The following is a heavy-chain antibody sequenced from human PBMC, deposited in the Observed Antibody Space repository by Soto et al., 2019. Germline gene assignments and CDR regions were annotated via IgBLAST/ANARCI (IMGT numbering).Heavy chain of an antibody. CDR3: ASRSPKRAEARPPLDY. CDR1: GGSISSSNW. CDR2: IYHSVST. Sequence: QVQLQESGPGLVKPSGTLSRTCAVSGGSISSSNWWSWVRQPPGKGLEWIGEIYHSVSTTYNPPRKIRVTKSVDKSKNQFSLTLSSVTAADTAVYYCASRSPKRAEARPPLDYWGQGTLVTVSS. V-gene: IGHV4-4*02. J-gene: IGHJ4*02.